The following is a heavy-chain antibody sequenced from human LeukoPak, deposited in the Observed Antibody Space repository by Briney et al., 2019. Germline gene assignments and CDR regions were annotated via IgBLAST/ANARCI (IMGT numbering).Heavy chain of an antibody. D-gene: IGHD6-13*01. V-gene: IGHV4-39*07. CDR3: ASGQLVRGSFWFDP. CDR2: IYYSGST. Sequence: PSETLSLTCTASGGSISSSSYYWGWIRQPPGKGLEWIGSIYYSGSTYYNPSLKSRVTISVDTSKNQFSLKLSSVTAADTAVYYCASGQLVRGSFWFDPWGQGTLVTVSS. CDR1: GGSISSSSYY. J-gene: IGHJ5*02.